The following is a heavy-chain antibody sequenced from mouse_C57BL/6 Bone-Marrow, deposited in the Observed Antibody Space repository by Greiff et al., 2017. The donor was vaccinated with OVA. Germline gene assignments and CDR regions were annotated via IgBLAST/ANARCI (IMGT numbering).Heavy chain of an antibody. CDR3: ARNYGSSYSFAY. D-gene: IGHD1-1*01. CDR1: GYTFTSYG. CDR2: IYPRSGNT. J-gene: IGHJ3*01. Sequence: QVQLQQSGAELARPGASVKLSCKASGYTFTSYGISWVKQRTGQGLEWIGEIYPRSGNTYYNEKFKGKATLTADKSSSTAYMGLRSLTSEDSAVYFCARNYGSSYSFAYWGQGTLVTVSA. V-gene: IGHV1-81*01.